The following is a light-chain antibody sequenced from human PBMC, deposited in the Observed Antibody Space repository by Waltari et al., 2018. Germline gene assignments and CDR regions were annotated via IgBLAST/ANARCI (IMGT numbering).Light chain of an antibody. V-gene: IGKV1D-16*01. Sequence: DIQMTQSPSALSASVGDTVTITCRASQSISSWLDWYQQKPGKAPKVLIYKASSLQSGVPSRFSGSASGTEFTLTISSLQPEDFATYYCLQYSSSPLTFGGGTKVEIK. J-gene: IGKJ4*01. CDR2: KAS. CDR1: QSISSW. CDR3: LQYSSSPLT.